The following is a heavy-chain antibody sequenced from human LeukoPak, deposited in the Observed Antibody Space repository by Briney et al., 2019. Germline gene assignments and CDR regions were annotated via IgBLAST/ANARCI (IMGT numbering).Heavy chain of an antibody. J-gene: IGHJ6*03. CDR2: INPNSGGT. D-gene: IGHD2-2*01. Sequence: ASVKVSCKASGYTFTGYYMHWVRQAPGQGLEWMGWINPNSGGTNCAQKFQGRVTMTRDTSISTAYMELSRLRSDDTAVYYCARDFPAAPLYYYYYMDVWGKGTTVTVSS. V-gene: IGHV1-2*02. CDR1: GYTFTGYY. CDR3: ARDFPAAPLYYYYYMDV.